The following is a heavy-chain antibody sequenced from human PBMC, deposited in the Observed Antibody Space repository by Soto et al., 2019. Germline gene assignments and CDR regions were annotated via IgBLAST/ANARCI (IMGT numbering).Heavy chain of an antibody. CDR2: IYYSGST. Sequence: SETLSLTCTVSGGSISSSSYYWGWIRQPPGKGLEWIGSIYYSGSTNYNPSLKSRVTISVDTSKNNFSLKLSSVTAADTAVFYCARGGGSGSYFYYYYGMDVWGQGTTVTVSS. J-gene: IGHJ6*02. CDR1: GGSISSSSYY. V-gene: IGHV4-39*07. CDR3: ARGGGSGSYFYYYYGMDV. D-gene: IGHD3-10*01.